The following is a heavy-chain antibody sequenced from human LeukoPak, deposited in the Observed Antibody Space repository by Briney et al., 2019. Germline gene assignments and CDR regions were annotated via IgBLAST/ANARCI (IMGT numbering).Heavy chain of an antibody. Sequence: PGGSLRLSCAASGFTFSNYWMSWVRQAPGKGLEWLTNIKQDGSEKYYVDSVKGRFTISRDNAKNSLYLQMNSLRAEGTAVYYCASQKNGASDYWGQGTLVTVSS. CDR2: IKQDGSEK. CDR3: ASQKNGASDY. D-gene: IGHD1-1*01. CDR1: GFTFSNYW. J-gene: IGHJ4*02. V-gene: IGHV3-7*05.